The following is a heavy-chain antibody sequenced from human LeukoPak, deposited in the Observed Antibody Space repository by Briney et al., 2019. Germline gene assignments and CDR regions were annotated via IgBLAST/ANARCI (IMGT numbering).Heavy chain of an antibody. CDR2: ISYDGSNK. J-gene: IGHJ4*02. Sequence: GGSLRLSCAASGFTFSSYAMHWVRQAPGKGLEWVAVISYDGSNKYYADSVKGRFTISRDNSKNTLYLQMNSLRAEDTAVYYCARETPMSLGFDYWGQGTLVTVSS. V-gene: IGHV3-30-3*01. CDR1: GFTFSSYA. CDR3: ARETPMSLGFDY.